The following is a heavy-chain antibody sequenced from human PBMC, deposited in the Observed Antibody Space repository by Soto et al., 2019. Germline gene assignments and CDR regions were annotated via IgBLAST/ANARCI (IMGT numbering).Heavy chain of an antibody. CDR1: GYTFTSYD. Sequence: ASVKVSCKASGYTFTSYDINWVRQATGQGLEWMGWMNPNGGNTGYAQKFQGRVTMTRNTSISTAYMELSSLRSEDTAVYYCARGISPGTLYFYYGMDVWGQGTTVTVS. V-gene: IGHV1-8*01. D-gene: IGHD6-13*01. J-gene: IGHJ6*02. CDR2: MNPNGGNT. CDR3: ARGISPGTLYFYYGMDV.